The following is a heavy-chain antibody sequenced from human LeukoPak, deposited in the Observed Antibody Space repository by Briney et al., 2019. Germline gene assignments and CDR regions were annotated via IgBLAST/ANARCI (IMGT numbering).Heavy chain of an antibody. CDR2: IYYSGST. D-gene: IGHD2-15*01. Sequence: PSQTLSLTCTVSGGSISSGDYYWSWIRQPPGKGLEWIGYIYYSGSTYYNPSLKSRVIISVDTSKNQFSLNLSSVTVADTAMYYCARDSGRGSPFDYWGQGILVTVSS. V-gene: IGHV4-30-4*01. J-gene: IGHJ4*02. CDR1: GGSISSGDYY. CDR3: ARDSGRGSPFDY.